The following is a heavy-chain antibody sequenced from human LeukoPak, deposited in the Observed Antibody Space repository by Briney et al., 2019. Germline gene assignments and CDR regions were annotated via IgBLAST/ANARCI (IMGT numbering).Heavy chain of an antibody. Sequence: ASVTVSFKASGYTFTNYYIHWVRQAPGQGLDWMGLINPSGGSTNYAQKFQGRVTMTRDTSTSTVYMELSSLRSEDTAVYYCARDNDSRDPPHFDYWGQGTLVTVSS. CDR3: ARDNDSRDPPHFDY. J-gene: IGHJ4*02. D-gene: IGHD3-16*01. CDR2: INPSGGST. V-gene: IGHV1-46*01. CDR1: GYTFTNYY.